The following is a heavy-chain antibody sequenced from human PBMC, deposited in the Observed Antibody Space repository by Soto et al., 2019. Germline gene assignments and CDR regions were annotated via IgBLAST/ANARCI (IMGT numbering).Heavy chain of an antibody. CDR2: ISAYNGDT. J-gene: IGHJ6*03. CDR1: GYSFTNYG. Sequence: DQLVQSGGEVKKPGASVKVSCKASGYSFTNYGITWVRQAPGQGLEWMGWISAYNGDTNYAQKLQGRVTMTTDASTSTAYLELRSLRSDDTAVYYCARDRGVAPPVAGNTHYYYYMDVWGKGTTVTVSS. CDR3: ARDRGVAPPVAGNTHYYYYMDV. D-gene: IGHD6-19*01. V-gene: IGHV1-18*01.